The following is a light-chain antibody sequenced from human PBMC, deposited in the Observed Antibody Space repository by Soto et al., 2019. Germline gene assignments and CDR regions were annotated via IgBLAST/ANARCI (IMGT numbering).Light chain of an antibody. CDR2: DVS. CDR3: SSYTSSITYVV. J-gene: IGLJ2*01. CDR1: SSDVGGYNY. Sequence: QSVLTQPASVSGSPGQSITISCTGTSSDVGGYNYVSWYQQHPGKAPKLMIYDVSNRPSGVSNRFSGSKSGNTASLTISGLQAEDEAEYYCSSYTSSITYVVFGGGTKVTVL. V-gene: IGLV2-14*01.